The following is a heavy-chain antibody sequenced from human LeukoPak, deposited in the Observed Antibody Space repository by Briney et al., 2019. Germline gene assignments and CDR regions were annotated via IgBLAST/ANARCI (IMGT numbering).Heavy chain of an antibody. CDR1: GGSISSYY. V-gene: IGHV4-59*01. D-gene: IGHD5-18*01. CDR3: ARDTGYSYSLDAFDI. Sequence: SETLSLTCTVSGGSISSYYWSWIRQPPGKGLEWIGYIYYSGSTNYNPSLKSRVTISVDTSKNQFSLKLSSVTAADTAVCYCARDTGYSYSLDAFDIWGQGTMVTVSS. CDR2: IYYSGST. J-gene: IGHJ3*02.